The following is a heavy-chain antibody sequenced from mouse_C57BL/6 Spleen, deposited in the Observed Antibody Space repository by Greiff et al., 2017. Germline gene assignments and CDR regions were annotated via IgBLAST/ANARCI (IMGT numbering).Heavy chain of an antibody. Sequence: VQLQQPGAELVKPGASVKMSCKASGYTFTSYWITWVKQRPGQGLEWIGDIYPGSGSTNYNEKFKSKATLTVDTSSSTAYMQLSSLTSEDSAVYYCARRDYYGSSYAFAYWGQGTLVTVAA. J-gene: IGHJ3*01. D-gene: IGHD1-1*01. V-gene: IGHV1-55*01. CDR1: GYTFTSYW. CDR3: ARRDYYGSSYAFAY. CDR2: IYPGSGST.